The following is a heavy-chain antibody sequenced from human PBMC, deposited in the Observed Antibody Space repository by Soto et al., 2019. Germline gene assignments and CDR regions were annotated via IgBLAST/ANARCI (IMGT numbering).Heavy chain of an antibody. CDR3: ERSGSSSSLISYYDY. CDR2: IWYDGTNK. V-gene: IGHV3-33*01. D-gene: IGHD6-6*01. J-gene: IGHJ4*02. Sequence: AWSLRLSCAASGFTFSSYGMHWVRQAPGKGLEWVAVIWYDGTNKYYADSVKGLFTISRDNSKNTLYLQMYSLRAEDTAVYYCERSGSSSSLISYYDYWGQGTLVTVSS. CDR1: GFTFSSYG.